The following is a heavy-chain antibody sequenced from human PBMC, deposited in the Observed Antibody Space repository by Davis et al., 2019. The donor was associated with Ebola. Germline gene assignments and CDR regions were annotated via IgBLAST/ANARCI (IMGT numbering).Heavy chain of an antibody. CDR2: ISVHNGNT. J-gene: IGHJ4*02. CDR3: ARDLGYSNSWLDY. Sequence: AASVKVSCKASGYSFTTYGFSWLRQAPGQGLEWMGWISVHNGNTNYAQKLQGRVTMTTDTSTSTAYMELRSLRSDDTAVYYCARDLGYSNSWLDYRGQGILVTVSS. CDR1: GYSFTTYG. D-gene: IGHD6-13*01. V-gene: IGHV1-18*04.